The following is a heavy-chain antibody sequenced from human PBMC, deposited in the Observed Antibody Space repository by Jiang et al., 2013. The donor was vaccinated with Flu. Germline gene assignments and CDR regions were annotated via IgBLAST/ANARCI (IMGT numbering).Heavy chain of an antibody. CDR1: GDSISGHY. CDR3: AIGAGWLTDF. V-gene: IGHV4-59*11. J-gene: IGHJ4*02. CDR2: IYNSGST. D-gene: IGHD3-22*01. Sequence: PGLVKPSETLSLTCTVSGDSISGHYLNWFRQSPGKGLEWIGYIYNSGSTKYNPSLQSRVTISVDTSKSLFSLKLSSVTAADTAVYYCAIGAGWLTDFWGQGTLVTVS.